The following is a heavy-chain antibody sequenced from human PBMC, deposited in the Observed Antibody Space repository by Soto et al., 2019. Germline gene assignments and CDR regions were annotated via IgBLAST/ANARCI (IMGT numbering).Heavy chain of an antibody. Sequence: QVQLVESGGGVVQPGRSQTLSCAASGFTFTSYGMHWVRQAPGKGLEWVAVISYDGTNKYYADSVKGRFTISRDNSKNTLYLQMNSLRPEDTAVYYCAKDDTDYALNGNSDYWGQGTLVTVSS. D-gene: IGHD2-2*01. CDR3: AKDDTDYALNGNSDY. CDR1: GFTFTSYG. CDR2: ISYDGTNK. V-gene: IGHV3-30*18. J-gene: IGHJ4*02.